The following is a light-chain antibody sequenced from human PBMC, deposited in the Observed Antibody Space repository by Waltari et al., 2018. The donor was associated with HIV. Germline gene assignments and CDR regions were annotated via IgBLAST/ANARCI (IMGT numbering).Light chain of an antibody. CDR1: QSIRSW. Sequence: DVQMTQSSSFVSASVGDRVIITCRASQSIRSWLAWYQQKPGKAPKLLIYAASTLQSGVPSRFSGSGSGTDFTLTISSLQPEDFATYYCQQGNSFPRTFGQGTKVEIK. CDR2: AAS. CDR3: QQGNSFPRT. J-gene: IGKJ1*01. V-gene: IGKV1-12*01.